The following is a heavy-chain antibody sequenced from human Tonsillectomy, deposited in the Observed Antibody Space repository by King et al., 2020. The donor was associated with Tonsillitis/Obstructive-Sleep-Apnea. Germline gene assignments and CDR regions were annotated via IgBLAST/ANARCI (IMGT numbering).Heavy chain of an antibody. CDR1: GFTFSSNG. V-gene: IGHV3-30*18. Sequence: QLVQSGGGVVQPGRSLRLSCAASGFTFSSNGMHWVRQAPGKGLEWVAVISYDGSNKYYADSVKGRFNISRDNSKNTLYLQMNSLRTEDTAVYYCAKDRSSSWSLDYWGQGTLVTVSS. D-gene: IGHD6-13*01. J-gene: IGHJ4*02. CDR2: ISYDGSNK. CDR3: AKDRSSSWSLDY.